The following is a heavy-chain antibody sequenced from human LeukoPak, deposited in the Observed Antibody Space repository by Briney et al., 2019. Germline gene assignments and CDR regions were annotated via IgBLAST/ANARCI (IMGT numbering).Heavy chain of an antibody. J-gene: IGHJ4*02. CDR3: ATMIAARPRAFDY. D-gene: IGHD6-6*01. V-gene: IGHV1-8*03. CDR2: INPNSGNT. CDR1: GYTFTGYY. Sequence: ASVKVSCKASGYTFTGYYMHWVRQAPGQGLEWMGWINPNSGNTGYAQKFQGRVTITRNTSISTAYMELSSLRSEDTAVYYCATMIAARPRAFDYWGQGTLVTVSS.